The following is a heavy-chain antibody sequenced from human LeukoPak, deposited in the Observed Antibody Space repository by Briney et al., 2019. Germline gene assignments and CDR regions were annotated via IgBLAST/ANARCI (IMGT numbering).Heavy chain of an antibody. Sequence: PGGSLRLSCAVSGFSFSDYAMSWVRQAPGKGLEWVSAISGSGGSTYYADSVKGRFTISRDNSKNTLYLQMNSLRAEDTAVYYCAREYMAVAVFDYWGQGTLVTVSS. CDR3: AREYMAVAVFDY. J-gene: IGHJ4*02. V-gene: IGHV3-23*01. D-gene: IGHD6-19*01. CDR2: ISGSGGST. CDR1: GFSFSDYA.